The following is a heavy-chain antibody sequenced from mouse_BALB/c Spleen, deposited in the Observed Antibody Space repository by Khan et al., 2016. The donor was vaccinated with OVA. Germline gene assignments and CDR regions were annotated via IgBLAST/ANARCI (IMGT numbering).Heavy chain of an antibody. CDR1: GYTFTNYW. V-gene: IGHV1-63*02. Sequence: QVQLQQSGVELVRPGTSVKISCKASGYTFTNYWLGWVKQRPGHGLEWIGDIYPGGDYINYNEKFKGKATLTAGASSSTAYIPLNSLTSEDSAVYFCTRWATWYFDVWGAGTTVTVSS. J-gene: IGHJ1*01. D-gene: IGHD3-1*01. CDR3: TRWATWYFDV. CDR2: IYPGGDYI.